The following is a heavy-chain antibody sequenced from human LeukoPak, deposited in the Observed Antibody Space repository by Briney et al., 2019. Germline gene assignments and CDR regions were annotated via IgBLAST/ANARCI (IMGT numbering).Heavy chain of an antibody. J-gene: IGHJ3*02. CDR1: GGTCSSYA. V-gene: IGHV1-69*13. CDR2: IIPIFGTA. CDR3: ARGVGYCSGGSCYHDAFDI. D-gene: IGHD2-15*01. Sequence: ASVKVSCKASGGTCSSYAISWVRQAPGQGLEWMGGIIPIFGTANYAQKFQGRVTITADESTSTAYMELSSLRSEDTAVYYCARGVGYCSGGSCYHDAFDIWGQGTMVTVSS.